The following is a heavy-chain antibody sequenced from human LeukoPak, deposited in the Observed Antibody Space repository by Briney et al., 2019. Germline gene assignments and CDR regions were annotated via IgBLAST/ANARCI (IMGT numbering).Heavy chain of an antibody. V-gene: IGHV3-23*01. CDR2: ISGSGGST. J-gene: IGHJ4*02. CDR3: ANLYVAVAGTDY. D-gene: IGHD6-19*01. Sequence: GGSLRLSCAASGFTFSSYAMSWVRQAPGKGLEWVSAISGSGGSTYYADSVKGRFTISRGNSKNTLYLQMNSLRAEDTAVYYCANLYVAVAGTDYWGQGTLVTVSS. CDR1: GFTFSSYA.